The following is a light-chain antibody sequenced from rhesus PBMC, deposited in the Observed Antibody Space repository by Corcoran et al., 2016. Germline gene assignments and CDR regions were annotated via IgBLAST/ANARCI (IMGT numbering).Light chain of an antibody. Sequence: DIQMTQAPSSVSASVGDRVTITCRASQGISSYLAWYQQKPGKAPKLLIYSATTWQSGVPSGFSGRGSGTEFTLTLSSLQPEDFATSSSQQYNSLPFTFGPGTKLDIK. CDR3: QQYNSLPFT. J-gene: IGKJ3*01. V-gene: IGKV1-25*02. CDR2: SAT. CDR1: QGISSY.